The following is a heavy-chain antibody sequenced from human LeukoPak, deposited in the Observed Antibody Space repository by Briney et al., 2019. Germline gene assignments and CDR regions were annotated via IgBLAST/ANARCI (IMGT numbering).Heavy chain of an antibody. V-gene: IGHV3-21*01. CDR3: ARDLAVKGDRDAFDI. CDR2: VSGADGTT. CDR1: GFTFSAYG. Sequence: GGSLRLSCAASGFTFSAYGMSWVRQSPRKGLEWVSGVSGADGTTYYADSVKGRFTISRDNAKKSLYLQMNSLRAEDTAVYYCARDLAVKGDRDAFDIWGQGTMVTVSS. J-gene: IGHJ3*02. D-gene: IGHD3-16*01.